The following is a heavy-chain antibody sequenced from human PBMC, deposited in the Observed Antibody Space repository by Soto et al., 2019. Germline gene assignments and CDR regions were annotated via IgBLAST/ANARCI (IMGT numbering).Heavy chain of an antibody. CDR3: ARGLAVAGTEGFDP. Sequence: QVQLVQSWAEVKKPGSSVKVSCKASGGTFSSYAISWVRQAPGQGLEWMGGIIPIFGTANYAQKFQGRVTITADKSTRTAYMELSSLRSEDTAVYYCARGLAVAGTEGFDPWGQRTLVTVSS. J-gene: IGHJ5*02. D-gene: IGHD6-19*01. V-gene: IGHV1-69*06. CDR2: IIPIFGTA. CDR1: GGTFSSYA.